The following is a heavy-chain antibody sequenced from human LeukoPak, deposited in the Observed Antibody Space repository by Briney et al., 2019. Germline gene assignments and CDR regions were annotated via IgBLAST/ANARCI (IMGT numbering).Heavy chain of an antibody. D-gene: IGHD6-19*01. CDR3: ARDYSGLSEGYFDY. V-gene: IGHV4-38-2*02. Sequence: PSETLSLTCVVSGHSISSPYYWGWIRQPPGKGLEWVGSIYHIGNTYYNPSLKSRVTIPINTPKNQFSLKLKSVTAADTAVYYCARDYSGLSEGYFDYWGQGTLVTVSS. J-gene: IGHJ4*02. CDR1: GHSISSPYY. CDR2: IYHIGNT.